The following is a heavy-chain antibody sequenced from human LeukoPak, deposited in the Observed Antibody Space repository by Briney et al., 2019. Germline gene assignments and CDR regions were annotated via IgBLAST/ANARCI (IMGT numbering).Heavy chain of an antibody. CDR1: GFTFSAYT. CDR3: ARDFETPLRGPRYNGFDP. CDR2: ISGTNNYI. Sequence: PGGSLRLSCAASGFTFSAYTMNWVRQAPGKGLEWVSSISGTNNYIYYADSVKGRFTISRDNAKNSIFLQMNSLRAEDTAVYYWARDFETPLRGPRYNGFDPWGRGTLVTVSS. V-gene: IGHV3-21*01. J-gene: IGHJ5*02. D-gene: IGHD2-15*01.